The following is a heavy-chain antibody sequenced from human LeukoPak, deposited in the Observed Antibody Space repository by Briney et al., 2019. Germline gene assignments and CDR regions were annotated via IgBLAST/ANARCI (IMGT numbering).Heavy chain of an antibody. Sequence: GASVKVSCKASGYTFTSYGISWVRQAPGQGLEWMGWISAYNGNTNYAQKLQGRATRTTDTSTSTAYMELSRLRSDDTAVYYCARATYYYDSSGYWVAEYFQHWGQGTLVTVSS. CDR3: ARATYYYDSSGYWVAEYFQH. D-gene: IGHD3-22*01. CDR1: GYTFTSYG. J-gene: IGHJ1*01. V-gene: IGHV1-18*01. CDR2: ISAYNGNT.